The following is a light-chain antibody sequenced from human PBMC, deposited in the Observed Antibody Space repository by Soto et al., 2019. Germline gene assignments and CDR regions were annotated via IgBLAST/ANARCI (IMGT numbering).Light chain of an antibody. J-gene: IGLJ3*02. Sequence: NFTLTQPHSVSESPGKTVTISCTRSSGSIASNYVQWYQQRPGSSPTTVIYEDNQRPSGVPDRFSGSIDSSSNSASLTISGLKTEDEADYYCQSYDSSNPWVFGGGTKLTVL. CDR3: QSYDSSNPWV. CDR1: SGSIASNY. V-gene: IGLV6-57*01. CDR2: EDN.